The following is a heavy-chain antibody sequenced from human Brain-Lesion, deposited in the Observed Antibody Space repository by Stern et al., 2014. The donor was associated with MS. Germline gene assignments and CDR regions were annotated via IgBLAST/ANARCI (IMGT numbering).Heavy chain of an antibody. CDR3: ARDQRGITIFGVVTDYYYLGMDV. CDR1: GYIFTGYY. D-gene: IGHD3-3*01. CDR2: INPNTGGT. Sequence: VQLVESGADVKQPGASVKVSCKTAGYIFTGYYIPWVRQAPGQGLEWMTHINPNTGGTKYAHTFQGRFTIRRDTSISTVYVELSSLTSDDTAVYYCARDQRGITIFGVVTDYYYLGMDVWGQGTTVTVSS. J-gene: IGHJ6*02. V-gene: IGHV1-2*06.